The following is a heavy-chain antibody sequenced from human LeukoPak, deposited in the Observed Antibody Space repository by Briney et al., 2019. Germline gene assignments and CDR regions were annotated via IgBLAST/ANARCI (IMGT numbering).Heavy chain of an antibody. CDR2: IKQDGSEK. D-gene: IGHD3-16*01. CDR3: ARGRPGYYDYVWGSNYYYYYMDV. V-gene: IGHV3-7*04. Sequence: GGSLRLSCAASGFTFSSYWMSWVRQAPGRGLEWVANIKQDGSEKYYVDSVKGRFTISRDNAKNSLYLQVNSLRAEDTAVYYCARGRPGYYDYVWGSNYYYYYMDVWGKGTTVTVSS. J-gene: IGHJ6*03. CDR1: GFTFSSYW.